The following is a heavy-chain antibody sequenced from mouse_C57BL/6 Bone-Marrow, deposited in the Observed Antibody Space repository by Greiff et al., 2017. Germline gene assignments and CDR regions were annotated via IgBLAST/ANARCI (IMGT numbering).Heavy chain of an antibody. V-gene: IGHV1-64*01. Sequence: VQLQQPGAELVKPGASVKLSCKASGYTFTSYWMHWVKQRPGQGLEWIGMIHPNSGSTNYNEKFKSKATLTVDKSSSTAYMQLSSLTSEDSAVYYCARLELRSYAMDYWGQGTSGTVSS. J-gene: IGHJ4*01. CDR3: ARLELRSYAMDY. CDR1: GYTFTSYW. CDR2: IHPNSGST. D-gene: IGHD3-2*02.